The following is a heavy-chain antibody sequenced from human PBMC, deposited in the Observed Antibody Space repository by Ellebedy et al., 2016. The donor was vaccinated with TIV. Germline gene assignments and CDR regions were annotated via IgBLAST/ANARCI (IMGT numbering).Heavy chain of an antibody. CDR1: GDTFSNYG. CDR3: ARRIEAVGPTWLDP. V-gene: IGHV1-69*13. CDR2: IVPMFGST. D-gene: IGHD6-13*01. Sequence: AASVQVSCKASGDTFSNYGISWVRQAPGQGLEWMGGIVPMFGSTKYTQKFQGRVTITADESTSTAYMELSGLRFEDTAVYYCARRIEAVGPTWLDPWGQGTLVTVSS. J-gene: IGHJ5*02.